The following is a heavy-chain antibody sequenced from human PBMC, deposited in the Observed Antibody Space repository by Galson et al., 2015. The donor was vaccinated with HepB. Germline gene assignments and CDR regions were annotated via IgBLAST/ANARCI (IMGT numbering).Heavy chain of an antibody. CDR3: ARDLNMYYYDSSGYYC. J-gene: IGHJ4*02. CDR1: GYTFTSYG. CDR2: ISAYNGNT. Sequence: SVKVSCKASGYTFTSYGISWVRQAPGQGLEWMGWISAYNGNTNYAQKLQGRVTMTTDTSTSTAYMELRSLRSDDTAVYYCARDLNMYYYDSSGYYCWGQGTLVTVSS. V-gene: IGHV1-18*04. D-gene: IGHD3-22*01.